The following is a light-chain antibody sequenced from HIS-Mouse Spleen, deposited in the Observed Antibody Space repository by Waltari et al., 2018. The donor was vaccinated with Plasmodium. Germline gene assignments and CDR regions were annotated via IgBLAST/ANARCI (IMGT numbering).Light chain of an antibody. CDR1: QSISSW. V-gene: IGKV1-5*03. J-gene: IGKJ1*01. CDR2: KAS. Sequence: DSQMTQSPSTLSASVGDRVTITCRASQSISSWLAWYQQKPGKAPKLLIYKASSLESGVPSRFSGSGSGTEFTFTISSLQPDDFATYYCQPYNSYSWTFGQGTKVEI. CDR3: QPYNSYSWT.